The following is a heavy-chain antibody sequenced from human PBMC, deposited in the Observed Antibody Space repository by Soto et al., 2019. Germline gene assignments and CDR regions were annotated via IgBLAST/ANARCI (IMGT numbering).Heavy chain of an antibody. CDR1: GFTFSSFW. D-gene: IGHD3-10*01. CDR3: AKRGVDTFGLSY. V-gene: IGHV3-74*01. Sequence: EVQLVESGGGLVQPGGSLGLSCAVSGFTFSSFWMHWVRQAPGAGLVWVSRINPDGSSTSYADSVKGRFIISRDNAKNTLYLQMNSLRVEDTAMYYCAKRGVDTFGLSYWGQGTLVTVSS. J-gene: IGHJ4*02. CDR2: INPDGSST.